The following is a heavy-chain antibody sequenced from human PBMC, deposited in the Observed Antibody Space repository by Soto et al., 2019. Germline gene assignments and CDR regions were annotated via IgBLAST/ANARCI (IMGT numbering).Heavy chain of an antibody. V-gene: IGHV1-3*01. CDR1: GYTFTSYA. J-gene: IGHJ4*02. CDR3: ARNGVATYYDFWSGYSGYFDY. CDR2: INAGNGNT. D-gene: IGHD3-3*01. Sequence: GASVKVSCKASGYTFTSYAMHWVRQAPGQRLEWMGWINAGNGNTKYSQKFQGRVTITRDTSASTAYMELSSLRSEDTAVYYCARNGVATYYDFWSGYSGYFDYWGQGTLVTVSS.